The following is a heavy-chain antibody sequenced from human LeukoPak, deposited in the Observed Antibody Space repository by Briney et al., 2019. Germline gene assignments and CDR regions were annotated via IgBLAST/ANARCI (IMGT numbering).Heavy chain of an antibody. CDR3: ARALYNRGWYPDYFDS. D-gene: IGHD6-19*01. V-gene: IGHV3-48*04. CDR1: GFTFSSYS. J-gene: IGHJ4*02. Sequence: GGSLRLSCAASGFTFSSYSMNWVRHAPGKGLEWISYSRRSSSTVYYADSVKGRFTISRDNAKNSLYLQMSSLRAEDTAIYYCARALYNRGWYPDYFDSWGQGTLVTVSA. CDR2: SRRSSSTV.